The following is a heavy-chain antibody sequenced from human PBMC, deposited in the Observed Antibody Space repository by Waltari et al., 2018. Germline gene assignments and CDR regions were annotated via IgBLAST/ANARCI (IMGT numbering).Heavy chain of an antibody. D-gene: IGHD3-3*02. Sequence: QITLKESGPALVQPTQTLTLTCPFSGLSFSEFSLISGGLGVGWIRQPPGKALEWLGIIYWNDDKHYSPSLKSRLTITKDTSKNQVVLTMTNMDPVDTATYYCARRRKAFRPFYADFWGQGTLVTVSS. CDR3: ARRRKAFRPFYADF. V-gene: IGHV2-5*01. CDR2: IYWNDDK. CDR1: GLSFSEFSLISGGLG. J-gene: IGHJ4*02.